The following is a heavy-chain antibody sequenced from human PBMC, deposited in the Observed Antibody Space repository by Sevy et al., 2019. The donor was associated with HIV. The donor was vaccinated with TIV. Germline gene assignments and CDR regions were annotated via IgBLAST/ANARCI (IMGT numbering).Heavy chain of an antibody. V-gene: IGHV3-66*01. CDR3: ARGKSGYGYGLDY. Sequence: GGSLRLSCSASGFPVSSNYMSWVRQAPGKGLEWVSVIYSDGSTYHADSVKGRFTISRDNSKNTLYLQMNSLRVEDTAVYYCARGKSGYGYGLDYWGQGTLVTVSS. D-gene: IGHD5-18*01. J-gene: IGHJ4*02. CDR1: GFPVSSNY. CDR2: IYSDGST.